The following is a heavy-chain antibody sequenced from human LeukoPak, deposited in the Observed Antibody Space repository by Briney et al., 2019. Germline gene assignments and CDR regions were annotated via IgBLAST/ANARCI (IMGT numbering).Heavy chain of an antibody. Sequence: GASVKVSCKASGYTFTSYDINWVRQATGQGLEWMGWMNPNSGNTGYAQKLQGRVTMTTDTSTSTAYMELRSLRSDDTAVYYCARQGSYDFWSGYSYYFDYWGQGTLVTVSS. CDR3: ARQGSYDFWSGYSYYFDY. CDR2: MNPNSGNT. J-gene: IGHJ4*02. D-gene: IGHD3-3*01. V-gene: IGHV1-8*02. CDR1: GYTFTSYD.